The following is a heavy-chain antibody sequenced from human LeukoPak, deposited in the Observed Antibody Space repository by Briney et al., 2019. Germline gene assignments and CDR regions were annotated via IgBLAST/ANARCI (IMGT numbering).Heavy chain of an antibody. J-gene: IGHJ5*02. D-gene: IGHD6-19*01. CDR3: ARDAVIAVGVEKWFDP. CDR2: ISAYNGNT. V-gene: IGHV1-18*01. CDR1: GYTFTSYG. Sequence: ASVKVSCKASGYTFTSYGISWVRQAPGQGLEWMGCISAYNGNTNYAQKLQGRVTMTTDTSTSTAYMELRSLRSDDTAVYYCARDAVIAVGVEKWFDPWGQGTLVTVSS.